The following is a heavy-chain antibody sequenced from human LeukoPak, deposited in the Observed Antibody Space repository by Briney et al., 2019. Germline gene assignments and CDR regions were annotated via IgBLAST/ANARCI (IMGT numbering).Heavy chain of an antibody. CDR2: ISYDGSNK. D-gene: IGHD6-13*01. CDR1: GFTFSSYG. CDR3: ARDPQQLVLSYYFDY. V-gene: IGHV3-30*03. Sequence: PGGSLRLSCAASGFTFSSYGMHWVRQTPGRGLEWVAVISYDGSNKYYADSVKGRFTISRDISKNTLYLQMNSLRAEDTAVYYCARDPQQLVLSYYFDYWGQGTLVTVSS. J-gene: IGHJ4*02.